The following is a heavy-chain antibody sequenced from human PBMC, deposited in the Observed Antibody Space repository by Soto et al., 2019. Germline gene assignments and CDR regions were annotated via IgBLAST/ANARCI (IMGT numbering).Heavy chain of an antibody. CDR2: INHSGST. J-gene: IGHJ4*02. CDR3: ATLNCSSTSCYDGGDY. V-gene: IGHV4-34*01. Sequence: SETLSLTCAVYGGSFSGYYWSWIRQPPGKGLEWIGEINHSGSTNYNPSLKSRVTISVDTSKNQFSLKLSSVTAADTAVYYCATLNCSSTSCYDGGDYWGQGTLVTVSS. CDR1: GGSFSGYY. D-gene: IGHD2-2*01.